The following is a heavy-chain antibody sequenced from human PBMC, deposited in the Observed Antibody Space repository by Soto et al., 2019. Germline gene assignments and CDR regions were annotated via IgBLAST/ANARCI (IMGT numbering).Heavy chain of an antibody. J-gene: IGHJ6*02. CDR1: GFTFSSYC. D-gene: IGHD3-3*02. Sequence: GGSLRLSCAASGFTFSSYCMHWVRQAPGKGLEWVAVIWYDGSNKYYADSVKGRFTISRDNSKNTLYLQMNSLRAEDTAVYYCACLSMPDYGMDVWGQGTTVTVSS. V-gene: IGHV3-33*01. CDR3: ACLSMPDYGMDV. CDR2: IWYDGSNK.